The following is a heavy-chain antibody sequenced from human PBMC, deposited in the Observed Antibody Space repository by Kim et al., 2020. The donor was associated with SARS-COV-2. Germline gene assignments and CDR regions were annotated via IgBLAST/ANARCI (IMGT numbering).Heavy chain of an antibody. D-gene: IGHD5-12*01. J-gene: IGHJ5*02. CDR1: GGSISSGSYY. CDR2: IYTSGST. CDR3: AREWDEDGYNSNWFDP. Sequence: SETLSLTCTVSGGSISSGSYYWSWIRQPAGKGLKWIGRIYTSGSTNYNPSLKSRVTISVDTSKNQFSLKLSSVTAADTAVYYCAREWDEDGYNSNWFDPWGQGTLVTVSS. V-gene: IGHV4-61*02.